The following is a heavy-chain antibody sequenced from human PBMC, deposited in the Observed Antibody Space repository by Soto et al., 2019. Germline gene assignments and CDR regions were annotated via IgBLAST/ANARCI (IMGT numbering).Heavy chain of an antibody. CDR1: GFTLSNYG. J-gene: IGHJ5*02. CDR3: AKDYVPNKWCNWFDP. Sequence: QVQLVESGGGVVQPGRSLRLSCVASGFTLSNYGMHWVRQAPGKGLEWVAMISSDGSAEYYVDSVEGRFTISRDISKNVPYLQMKSLRPEDTALYYFAKDYVPNKWCNWFDPWGQGTLVTVSS. CDR2: ISSDGSAE. D-gene: IGHD2-15*01. V-gene: IGHV3-30*18.